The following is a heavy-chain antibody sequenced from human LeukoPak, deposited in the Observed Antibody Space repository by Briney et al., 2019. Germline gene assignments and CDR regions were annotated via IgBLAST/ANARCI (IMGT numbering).Heavy chain of an antibody. CDR2: IDYNGST. CDR1: GGSISSYY. D-gene: IGHD2-21*01. J-gene: IGHJ4*02. V-gene: IGHV4-59*01. CDR3: ARGRAVIGISGY. Sequence: SETLSLTCTVSGGSISSYYWSWIRQPPGKGLEWIGYIDYNGSTNYNPSLKSRVTISVDTSRNHFSLKLSSVTAADTAVYYCARGRAVIGISGYWGQGTLVTVSS.